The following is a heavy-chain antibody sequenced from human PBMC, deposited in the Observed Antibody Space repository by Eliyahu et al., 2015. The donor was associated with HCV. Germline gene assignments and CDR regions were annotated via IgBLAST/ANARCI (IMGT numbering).Heavy chain of an antibody. D-gene: IGHD5-12*01. CDR3: AKGLGRAFDI. CDR1: GFTVSSYD. J-gene: IGHJ3*02. Sequence: QVQLVESGGGVVQPGGSLRLXCAASGFTVSSYDMHWVRQSPGKGLECVAFIRYDGGNKYYADSVKGRFTISRDNSKDTLYLQMSSLRPDDTAVYYCAKGLGRAFDIWGQGTMVTVSS. V-gene: IGHV3-30*02. CDR2: IRYDGGNK.